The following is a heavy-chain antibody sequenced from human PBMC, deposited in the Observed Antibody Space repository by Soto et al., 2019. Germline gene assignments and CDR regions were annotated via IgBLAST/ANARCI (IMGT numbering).Heavy chain of an antibody. CDR3: ARGSYYSGWV. CDR1: GFTFSVYE. Sequence: SGWSLRLSCASSGFTFSVYEMNWVRQAPGKGLEWVSYISRSGSTIYYADSVKSRITINPDTSKNQFSLQLNSVTPEDTAVYYCARGSYYSGWVWGQGTLVTVSS. D-gene: IGHD6-19*01. J-gene: IGHJ4*02. V-gene: IGHV3-48*03. CDR2: ISRSGSTI.